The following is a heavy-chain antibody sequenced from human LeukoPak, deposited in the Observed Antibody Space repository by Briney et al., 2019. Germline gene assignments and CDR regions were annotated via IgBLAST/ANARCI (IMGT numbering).Heavy chain of an antibody. CDR3: AGGFAHNWFDP. V-gene: IGHV4-39*01. J-gene: IGHJ5*02. Sequence: SETLSLTCTVSGGSISSSSYYWGWIRQPPAKGLEWIGTISYSGSTYYTPSLKSRVTISVDTSKNQFSLKLSSVTAADTAVFYCAGGFAHNWFDPWGQGTLVTVSS. CDR2: ISYSGST. CDR1: GGSISSSSYY.